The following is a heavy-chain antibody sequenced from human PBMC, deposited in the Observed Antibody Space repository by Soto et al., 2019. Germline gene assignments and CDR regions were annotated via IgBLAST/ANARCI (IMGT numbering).Heavy chain of an antibody. CDR3: AKDATMIVVVGSLVYFDY. CDR2: ISGSGGST. V-gene: IGHV3-23*01. J-gene: IGHJ4*02. D-gene: IGHD3-22*01. Sequence: GGSLRLSCAASGFTFSSYAMSWVRQAPGKGLEWVSAISGSGGSTYYADSVKGRFTISRDNSKNTLYLQMNSLRAEDTAVYYCAKDATMIVVVGSLVYFDYWGQGTLVTVSS. CDR1: GFTFSSYA.